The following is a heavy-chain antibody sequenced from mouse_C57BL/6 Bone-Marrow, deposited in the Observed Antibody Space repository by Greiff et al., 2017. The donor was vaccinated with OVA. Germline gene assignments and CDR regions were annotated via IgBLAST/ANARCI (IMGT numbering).Heavy chain of an antibody. CDR2: INPSNGGT. J-gene: IGHJ3*01. D-gene: IGHD2-3*01. CDR3: ARSHDGYYAWFAY. CDR1: CYTFTSYW. V-gene: IGHV1-53*01. Sequence: QVQLQQPGTELVMPGASVKLSCKASCYTFTSYWMHWVKQRPGLGLEWIGNINPSNGGTNYNEKFKSKATLTVDKSSSTAYMQLSSLTSEDSAVDYCARSHDGYYAWFAYWGQGTLVTVSA.